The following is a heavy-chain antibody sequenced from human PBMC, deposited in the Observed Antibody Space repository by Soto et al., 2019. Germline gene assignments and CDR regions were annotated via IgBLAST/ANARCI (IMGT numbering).Heavy chain of an antibody. Sequence: SATLSLTCTVSGGSISSYYWSWIRQPPGKGLEWIGYIYYSGSTNYNPSLKSRATISVDTSKTQFSLKLSSVTAADTAVYYCAMLQLLAYNRFDPRGQGPLVTVSS. J-gene: IGHJ5*02. D-gene: IGHD6-19*01. CDR2: IYYSGST. CDR3: AMLQLLAYNRFDP. CDR1: GGSISSYY. V-gene: IGHV4-59*08.